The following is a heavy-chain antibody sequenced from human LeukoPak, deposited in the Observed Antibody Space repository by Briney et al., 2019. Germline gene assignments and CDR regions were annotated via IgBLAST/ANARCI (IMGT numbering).Heavy chain of an antibody. D-gene: IGHD3-3*01. CDR1: GYSISSGYY. Sequence: SETLSLTCAVSGYSISSGYYWGWIRQPPGKGLEWIGSIYHSGSTYYNPSLKSRVTISVDTSKNQFSLKLSSVTVADTAVYYCARRDTYYDFWSGYHNWFDPWGQGTLVTVSS. J-gene: IGHJ5*02. CDR2: IYHSGST. V-gene: IGHV4-38-2*01. CDR3: ARRDTYYDFWSGYHNWFDP.